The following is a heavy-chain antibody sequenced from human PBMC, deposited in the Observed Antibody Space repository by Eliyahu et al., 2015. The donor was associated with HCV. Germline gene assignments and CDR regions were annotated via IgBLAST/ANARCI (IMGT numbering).Heavy chain of an antibody. CDR2: IYYSGST. Sequence: QVQLQESGPGLVKPSETLSLTCTVSGGSISSYYWSCIRQPPGKGLEWIGYIYYSGSTNYNPSLKSRVTISVDTSKNQFSLKLSSVTAADTAVYYCARVRAEQQPTKDYYYYGMDVWGQGTTVTVSS. V-gene: IGHV4-59*01. CDR1: GGSISSYY. CDR3: ARVRAEQQPTKDYYYYGMDV. D-gene: IGHD6-13*01. J-gene: IGHJ6*02.